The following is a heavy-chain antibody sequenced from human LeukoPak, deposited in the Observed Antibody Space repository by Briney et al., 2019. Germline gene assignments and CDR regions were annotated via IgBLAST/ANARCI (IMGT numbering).Heavy chain of an antibody. V-gene: IGHV4-34*01. CDR1: GGSFSGYY. CDR3: AGPVSGSSAWYYNF. D-gene: IGHD6-19*01. J-gene: IGHJ4*02. Sequence: SETLSLTCAVSGGSFSGYYWSWVRQRPGKGLEWIGEMNHSGSTNYNASLTSRVTISVDTYKNKYSLTLRSGTAADTEGSYFAGPVSGSSAWYYNFWGQGTLVTVSS. CDR2: MNHSGST.